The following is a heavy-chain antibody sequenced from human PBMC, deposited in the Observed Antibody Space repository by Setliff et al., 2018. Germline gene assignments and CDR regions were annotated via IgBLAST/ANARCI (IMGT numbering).Heavy chain of an antibody. Sequence: ASVKVSCKASGGTFSSYTISWVRQAPGQGFEWMGGIIPVFGTADYAQKFQGRVTITRNTSISTAYMELSSLRSEDTAVYYCARGRRGNYDFWSGYSNWFDPWGQGTLVTVSS. D-gene: IGHD3-3*01. CDR3: ARGRRGNYDFWSGYSNWFDP. V-gene: IGHV1-69*05. J-gene: IGHJ5*02. CDR1: GGTFSSYT. CDR2: IIPVFGTA.